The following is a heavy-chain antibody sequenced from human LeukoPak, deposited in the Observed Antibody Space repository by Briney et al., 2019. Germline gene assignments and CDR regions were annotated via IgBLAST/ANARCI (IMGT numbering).Heavy chain of an antibody. D-gene: IGHD1-7*01. Sequence: PGGSLRLSCAASGFTFSTSAMSWVRQAPGKGLEWVSSISAGGGSTYYADSVKGRFTISRDFSNNTVYVQMNSLRAEDTAVYYCAKDKYNWNYGEFDYWGQGTLVTVSS. CDR2: ISAGGGST. CDR1: GFTFSTSA. CDR3: AKDKYNWNYGEFDY. J-gene: IGHJ4*02. V-gene: IGHV3-23*01.